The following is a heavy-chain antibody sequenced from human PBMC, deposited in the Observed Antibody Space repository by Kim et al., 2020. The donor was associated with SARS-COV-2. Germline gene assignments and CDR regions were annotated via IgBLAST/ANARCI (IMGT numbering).Heavy chain of an antibody. V-gene: IGHV3-48*02. CDR2: ISSGSSSI. J-gene: IGHJ4*02. D-gene: IGHD6-13*01. CDR3: AREDTSSCPFHN. CDR1: GFTFSNYA. Sequence: GGSLRLSYAASGFTFSNYAMHWVRQAPGKGLEWVSFISSGSSSIFYADSVQGRFTISRDNAKTSLYLQMNSLGDEDTAVYYCAREDTSSCPFHNWGQGTL.